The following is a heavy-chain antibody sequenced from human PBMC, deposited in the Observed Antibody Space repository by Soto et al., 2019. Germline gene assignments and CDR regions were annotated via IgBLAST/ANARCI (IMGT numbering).Heavy chain of an antibody. J-gene: IGHJ6*02. CDR2: ISYDGSNK. CDR1: GFTFSSYG. Sequence: QVQLVESGGGVVQPGRSLRLSCAASGFTFSSYGMPWVRQAPGKGLEWVSGISYDGSNKYYADSVKGRFTISRDNSKNNLYLKMNSLRAEDTAVYYCAKYQGGSGSYYYYYYGMDVWGQGTTVTVSS. V-gene: IGHV3-30*18. D-gene: IGHD1-26*01. CDR3: AKYQGGSGSYYYYYYGMDV.